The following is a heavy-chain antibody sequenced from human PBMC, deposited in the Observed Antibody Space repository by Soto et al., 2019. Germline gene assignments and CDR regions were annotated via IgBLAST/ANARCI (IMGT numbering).Heavy chain of an antibody. Sequence: PGGPLRLSCAASGFTFSIFAIHWVRQAPGKGLEWVAAISYEGSNRNYADSVKGRFSISRDNSKNTVFLQMNSLRTEDTAVFYCVRGYSGYDFDYWGQGTLVTVSS. V-gene: IGHV3-30-3*01. CDR1: GFTFSIFA. CDR3: VRGYSGYDFDY. D-gene: IGHD5-12*01. CDR2: ISYEGSNR. J-gene: IGHJ4*02.